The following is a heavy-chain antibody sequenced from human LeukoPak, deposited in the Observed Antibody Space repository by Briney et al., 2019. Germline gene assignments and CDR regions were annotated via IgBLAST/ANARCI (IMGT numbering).Heavy chain of an antibody. D-gene: IGHD6-6*01. CDR3: ARGPIAARLYHYYYMDV. Sequence: SETLSLTCAVYGGSFSGYYWSWIRQPPGKGLEWIGEIDHSGSTNYNPSLKSRVTISVDTSKNQFSLKLSSVTAADTAVYYCARGPIAARLYHYYYMDVWGKGTTVTVSS. J-gene: IGHJ6*03. CDR1: GGSFSGYY. V-gene: IGHV4-34*01. CDR2: IDHSGST.